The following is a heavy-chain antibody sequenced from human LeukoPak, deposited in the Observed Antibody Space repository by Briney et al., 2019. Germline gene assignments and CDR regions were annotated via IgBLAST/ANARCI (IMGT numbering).Heavy chain of an antibody. V-gene: IGHV4-59*01. Sequence: SETLSLTCTVSGGSISSYYWSWIRQPPGKGLEWIGYIYYSGSTNYNPSLKSRVTISVDTSKNQFSLKLSSVTAADTAVYYCAKAHTRFGEKRGNWFDPWGQGTLVTVSS. CDR2: IYYSGST. J-gene: IGHJ5*02. CDR1: GGSISSYY. D-gene: IGHD3-10*01. CDR3: AKAHTRFGEKRGNWFDP.